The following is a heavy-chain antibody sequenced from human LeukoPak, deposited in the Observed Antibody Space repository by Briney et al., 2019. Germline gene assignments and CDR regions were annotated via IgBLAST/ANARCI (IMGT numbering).Heavy chain of an antibody. CDR1: GFTFSSYA. J-gene: IGHJ4*02. CDR3: ARVIVVVPAAIGGHFDY. V-gene: IGHV3-30-3*01. D-gene: IGHD2-2*02. Sequence: PGRSLRLSCAASGFTFSSYAMHWVRQAPGKGLEWVAVISYDGSNKYYADSVKGRFTISRDNSKNTLYLQMNSLRAEDTAVYYCARVIVVVPAAIGGHFDYWGQGTLVTVSS. CDR2: ISYDGSNK.